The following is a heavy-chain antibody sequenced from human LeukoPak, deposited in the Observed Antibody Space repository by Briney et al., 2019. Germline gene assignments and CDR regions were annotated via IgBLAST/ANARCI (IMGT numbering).Heavy chain of an antibody. V-gene: IGHV3-21*01. CDR3: ARDSELLNDY. D-gene: IGHD1-26*01. CDR1: GFTFSSYS. Sequence: GGSLRLSCAASGFTFSSYSMNWVRQAPGKGPEWVSSISSSSSYIYYADSVKGRFTISRDNAKNSLYLQMNSLRAEDTAVYYCARDSELLNDYWGQGTLVTVSS. J-gene: IGHJ4*02. CDR2: ISSSSSYI.